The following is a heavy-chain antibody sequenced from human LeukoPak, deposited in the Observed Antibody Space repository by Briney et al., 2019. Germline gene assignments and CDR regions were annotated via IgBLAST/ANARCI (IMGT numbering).Heavy chain of an antibody. J-gene: IGHJ6*02. CDR1: GITLSDYW. D-gene: IGHD2-2*03. CDR2: IESDGTRT. V-gene: IGHV3-74*03. Sequence: GGSLRLSCAASGITLSDYWMYWVRQGPGKGLVHVSRIESDGTRTVYADSVKGRFTISRDNAKNTMYLQMNSLRAEDTAVYYCVRGGHKLDIETSRYYYGLDVWGQGATVTVSS. CDR3: VRGGHKLDIETSRYYYGLDV.